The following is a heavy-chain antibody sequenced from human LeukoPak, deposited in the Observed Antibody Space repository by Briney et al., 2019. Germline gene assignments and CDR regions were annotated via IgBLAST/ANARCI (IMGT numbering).Heavy chain of an antibody. J-gene: IGHJ4*02. CDR2: INPNSGGT. CDR1: GYTFTSYD. Sequence: ASVKVSCKASGYTFTSYDINWVRQATGQGLEWMGWINPNSGGTNYAQKFQGRVTMTRDTSISTAYMELSRLRSDDTAVYYCARDMDYYDSSGYSKITTPPLYYFDYWGQGTPVTVSS. V-gene: IGHV1-2*02. D-gene: IGHD3-22*01. CDR3: ARDMDYYDSSGYSKITTPPLYYFDY.